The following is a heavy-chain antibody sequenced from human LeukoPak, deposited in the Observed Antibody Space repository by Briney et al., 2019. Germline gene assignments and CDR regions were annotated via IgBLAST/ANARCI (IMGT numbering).Heavy chain of an antibody. Sequence: GASVKVSCKASGYTFTSYGISWVRQAPGQGLEWMGIINPSGGSTSYAQKFQGRVTMTRDTSTSTVYMELSSLRSEDTAVYYCARSLVVTTFDYWGQGTLVTVSS. CDR3: ARSLVVTTFDY. J-gene: IGHJ4*02. CDR1: GYTFTSYG. D-gene: IGHD3-22*01. V-gene: IGHV1-46*01. CDR2: INPSGGST.